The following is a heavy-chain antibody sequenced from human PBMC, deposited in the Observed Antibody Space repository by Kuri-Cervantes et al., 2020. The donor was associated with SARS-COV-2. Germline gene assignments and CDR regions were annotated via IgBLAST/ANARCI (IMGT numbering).Heavy chain of an antibody. CDR1: GFTFSSYW. CDR2: IKQDGSEK. CDR3: ARDPRGPSYGAALDYYYGMDV. D-gene: IGHD4-17*01. Sequence: GGSLRLSCAASGFTFSSYWMSWVRQAPGKGLEWVANIKQDGSEKYYVDSVKGRFTISRDNAKNSLYLQMNSLRAEDTAVYYCARDPRGPSYGAALDYYYGMDVWGQGTTVTVSS. J-gene: IGHJ6*02. V-gene: IGHV3-7*01.